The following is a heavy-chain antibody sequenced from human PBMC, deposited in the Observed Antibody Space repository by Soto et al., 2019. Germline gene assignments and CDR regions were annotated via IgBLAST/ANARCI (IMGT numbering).Heavy chain of an antibody. Sequence: QGQLVQSGAEVKKPGASVKVSCKASGYTFTSYGISWVRQAPGQGREWMGWISAYNGNTNYAQKHQGRVTMTTDTSTSTAYVELRSLRSDDTAVYYFATAGRINSGGYGPGSEYFQHWGQGTLVTVSS. V-gene: IGHV1-18*01. D-gene: IGHD6-19*01. CDR2: ISAYNGNT. CDR3: ATAGRINSGGYGPGSEYFQH. CDR1: GYTFTSYG. J-gene: IGHJ1*01.